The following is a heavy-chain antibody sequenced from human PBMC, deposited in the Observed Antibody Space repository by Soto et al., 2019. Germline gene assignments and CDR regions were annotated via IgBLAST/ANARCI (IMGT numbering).Heavy chain of an antibody. D-gene: IGHD5-12*01. CDR3: ARVAVEMATIHVFDY. CDR1: GFTFSSYA. Sequence: HVQLVESGGGGVQPGRSLRLSCAASGFTFSSYAMHWVRQAPGKGLEWVAVISYDGSNKYYADSVKGRFTISRDNSKNTLYLQMNSLRAEDTAVYYCARVAVEMATIHVFDYWGQGTLVTVSS. CDR2: ISYDGSNK. V-gene: IGHV3-30-3*01. J-gene: IGHJ4*02.